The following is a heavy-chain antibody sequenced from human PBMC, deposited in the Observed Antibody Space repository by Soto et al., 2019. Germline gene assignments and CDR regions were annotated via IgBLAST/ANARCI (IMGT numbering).Heavy chain of an antibody. CDR3: ARDSSSVGIDY. CDR1: AFTVSSNY. D-gene: IGHD6-6*01. V-gene: IGHV3-66*01. J-gene: IGHJ4*02. Sequence: GSLRLSCAASAFTVSSNYMSWVRQAPGKGLEWVSVIYSGGSTYYADSVKGRFTISRDNSKNTLYLQMNSLRAEDTAVYYCARDSSSVGIDYWGQGALVTVSS. CDR2: IYSGGST.